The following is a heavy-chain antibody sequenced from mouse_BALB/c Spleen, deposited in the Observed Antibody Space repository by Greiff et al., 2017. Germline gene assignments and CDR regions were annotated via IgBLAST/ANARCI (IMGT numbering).Heavy chain of an antibody. CDR3: ARNGYYFDY. Sequence: EVQLVESGGGLVQPGGSLKLSCAASGFTFSSYGMSWVRQTPDKRLELVATINSNGGSTYYPDSVKGRFTISRDNAKNTLYLQMSSLKSEDTAMYYCARNGYYFDYWGQGTTLTVSS. CDR1: GFTFSSYG. CDR2: INSNGGST. J-gene: IGHJ2*01. V-gene: IGHV5-6-3*01.